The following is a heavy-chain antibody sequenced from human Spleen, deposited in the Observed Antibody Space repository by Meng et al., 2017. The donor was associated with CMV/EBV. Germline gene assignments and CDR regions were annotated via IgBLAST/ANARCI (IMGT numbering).Heavy chain of an antibody. CDR2: ISSDEKIK. D-gene: IGHD1/OR15-1a*01. Sequence: GESLKISCAASGFTFDSYWMYWVRQAPGKGLEWVAYISSDEKIKFYADSVKGRFSISRDNSKNTVYLEVNSLSTEDTGVYYCVKDRPNILGLDPWGQGALVTVSS. CDR1: GFTFDSYW. V-gene: IGHV3-30*02. J-gene: IGHJ5*02. CDR3: VKDRPNILGLDP.